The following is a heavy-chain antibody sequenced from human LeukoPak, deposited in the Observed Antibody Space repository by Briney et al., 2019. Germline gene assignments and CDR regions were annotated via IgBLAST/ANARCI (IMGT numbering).Heavy chain of an antibody. CDR1: GFTFTNYG. CDR2: IGGSGDVT. J-gene: IGHJ5*02. Sequence: PGGSLRLSCAASGFTFTNYGMSWVRQAPGKGLEWVSSIGGSGDVTHYADSVKGRFTISRDNSKSMLYLQMNTLRVEDTAVYYCAKRWWTTVAGPESWFDPWGQGTLVTVSS. CDR3: AKRWWTTVAGPESWFDP. V-gene: IGHV3-23*01. D-gene: IGHD4-17*01.